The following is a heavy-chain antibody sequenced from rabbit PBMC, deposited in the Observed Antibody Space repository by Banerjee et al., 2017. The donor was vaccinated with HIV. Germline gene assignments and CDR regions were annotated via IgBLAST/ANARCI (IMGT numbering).Heavy chain of an antibody. J-gene: IGHJ4*01. CDR2: IYTGSSGNI. V-gene: IGHV1S45*01. CDR3: ARDFYAGSVTYYLDL. D-gene: IGHD4-2*01. CDR1: GFSFRGNYW. Sequence: QEQLEESGGDLVKPEGSLTLTCTASGFSFRGNYWPCWVRQAPGKGLEWIACIYTGSSGNIFYANWAKGRFTISKTSSTTVTLQMTSLTAADTATYFCARDFYAGSVTYYLDLWGPGTLVTVS.